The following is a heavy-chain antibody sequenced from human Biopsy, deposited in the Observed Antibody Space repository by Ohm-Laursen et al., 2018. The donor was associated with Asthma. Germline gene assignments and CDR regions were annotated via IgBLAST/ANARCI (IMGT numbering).Heavy chain of an antibody. D-gene: IGHD3-22*01. CDR1: GDSITSGGCC. V-gene: IGHV4-31*03. CDR2: IHHSGTS. J-gene: IGHJ4*02. CDR3: VRIPRRSGSYFADY. Sequence: SQTLSLTCTVSGDSITSGGCCWNWIRQHPGKGLEWIGYIHHSGTSYFNPALKSRVSFSRDTSKNQFSLRLSSVTAADTAMYYCVRIPRRSGSYFADYWGQGTLVTVSS.